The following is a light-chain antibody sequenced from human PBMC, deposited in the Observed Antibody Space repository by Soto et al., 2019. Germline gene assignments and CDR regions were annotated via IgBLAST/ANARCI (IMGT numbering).Light chain of an antibody. Sequence: AIQMTQSPSSLSASVGDSITITCRASQGIRNNLAWYQWKPGQAPKLLIYGASTLQSGVPSRFSGSGSGTDFTLTISSLQPGDFATYYCLQDNSYPFTVGQGTKLDIK. CDR1: QGIRNN. CDR3: LQDNSYPFT. V-gene: IGKV1-6*01. J-gene: IGKJ2*01. CDR2: GAS.